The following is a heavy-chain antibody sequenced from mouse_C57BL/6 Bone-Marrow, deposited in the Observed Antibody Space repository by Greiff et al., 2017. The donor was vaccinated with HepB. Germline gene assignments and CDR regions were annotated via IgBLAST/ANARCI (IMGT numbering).Heavy chain of an antibody. J-gene: IGHJ1*03. CDR2: LSSGSSTI. D-gene: IGHD1-1*01. CDR1: GFTFSDYG. Sequence: EVQVVESGGGLVKPGGSLKLSCAASGFTFSDYGMHWVRQAPEKGLEWVAYLSSGSSTIYYADTVKGRFTIARDNGKNTLFLQMTSLRSEDTSMYYCDRDYGSFYWYFDVWGTGTTVTVSS. V-gene: IGHV5-17*01. CDR3: DRDYGSFYWYFDV.